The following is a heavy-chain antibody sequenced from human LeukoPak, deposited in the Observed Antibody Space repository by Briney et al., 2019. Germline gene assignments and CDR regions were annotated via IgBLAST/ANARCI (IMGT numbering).Heavy chain of an antibody. D-gene: IGHD3-10*01. Sequence: ASVKVSYKASGGTFSSYAISWVRQAPGQGLEWMGGIIPIFGTANYAQKFQGRVTITADESTSTAYMELSSLRSEDTAVYYCARDRGPYYGSGSHSFDYWGQGTLVTVSS. CDR3: ARDRGPYYGSGSHSFDY. CDR2: IIPIFGTA. CDR1: GGTFSSYA. J-gene: IGHJ4*02. V-gene: IGHV1-69*13.